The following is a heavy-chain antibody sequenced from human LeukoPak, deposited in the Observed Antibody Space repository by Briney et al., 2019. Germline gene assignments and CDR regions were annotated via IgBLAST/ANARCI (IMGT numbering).Heavy chain of an antibody. CDR2: MNPNSGDT. V-gene: IGHV1-8*01. CDR1: GYTFTSYH. CDR3: ARGGVVVAASQFDY. D-gene: IGHD2-15*01. Sequence: ASVKVSCKASGYTFTSYHINWVRQATGQGLEWMGWMNPNSGDTGFAQKFQGRVTMTRNTSISTAYMELSSLRSDDTAVYYCARGGVVVAASQFDYWGQGTLVTVST. J-gene: IGHJ4*02.